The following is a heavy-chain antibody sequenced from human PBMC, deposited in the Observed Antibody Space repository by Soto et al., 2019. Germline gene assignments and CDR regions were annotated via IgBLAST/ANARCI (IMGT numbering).Heavy chain of an antibody. V-gene: IGHV3-66*01. CDR2: IYSGGST. Sequence: GGSLRLSCAASGFTVSSNYMSWVRQAPGKGLEWVSVIYSGGSTYYADSVKGRFTISRDNSKNTLYLQMNSLIAEDTAVYYCARDRSYNYDYIWGSYRSASFDAFDIWGQGTMVTVSS. D-gene: IGHD3-16*02. CDR3: ARDRSYNYDYIWGSYRSASFDAFDI. J-gene: IGHJ3*02. CDR1: GFTVSSNY.